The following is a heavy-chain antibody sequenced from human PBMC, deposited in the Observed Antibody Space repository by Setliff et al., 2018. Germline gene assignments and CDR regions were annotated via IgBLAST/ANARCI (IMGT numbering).Heavy chain of an antibody. CDR1: DGSISTYY. D-gene: IGHD3-22*01. CDR2: IHHSGST. CDR3: ARRSPAYYSDSSGYFYDTSPYMDV. Sequence: SETLSLTCTVSDGSISTYYWSWIRQPPGKRLEWIGFIHHSGSTHYNPSLKSRGTISVDTSKNQFSLKLSSVTAADTAVYYCARRSPAYYSDSSGYFYDTSPYMDVWGKGTTVTVSS. J-gene: IGHJ6*03. V-gene: IGHV4-59*08.